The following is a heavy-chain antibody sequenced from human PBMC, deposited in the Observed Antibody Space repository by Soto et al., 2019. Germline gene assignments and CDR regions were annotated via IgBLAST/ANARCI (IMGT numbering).Heavy chain of an antibody. D-gene: IGHD2-8*01. V-gene: IGHV3-7*01. CDR3: ARDTPYCTNGVCYWGLYYYYYGMDV. J-gene: IGHJ6*02. CDR2: IKQDGSEK. Sequence: EVQLVESGGGLVQPGGSLRLSCAASGFTFSSYWMSWVRQAPGKGLEWVANIKQDGSEKYYVDSVKGRFTISRDNAKNSLYLQMNSLRAEDTAVYYCARDTPYCTNGVCYWGLYYYYYGMDVWGQGTTVTVSS. CDR1: GFTFSSYW.